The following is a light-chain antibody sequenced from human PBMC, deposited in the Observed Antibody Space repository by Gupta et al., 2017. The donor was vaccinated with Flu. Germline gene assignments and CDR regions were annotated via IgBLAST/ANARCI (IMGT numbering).Light chain of an antibody. CDR2: AAS. Sequence: DIYMTQSLYSLSVPLGDRVTITCRASQSISSYLNWYQQKPGKAPKLLIYAASSLQSGVPSRFSGSGSGTDFTLTISSLQPEDFATYYCQQSYSTPWTFGQGTKVEIK. J-gene: IGKJ1*01. CDR3: QQSYSTPWT. CDR1: QSISSY. V-gene: IGKV1-39*01.